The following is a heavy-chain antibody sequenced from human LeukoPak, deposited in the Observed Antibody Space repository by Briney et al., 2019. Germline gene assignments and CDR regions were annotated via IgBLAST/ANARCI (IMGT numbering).Heavy chain of an antibody. D-gene: IGHD3-10*01. CDR1: RFTFSSYG. V-gene: IGHV3-30-3*01. CDR2: ISYDGSNK. CDR3: GLRGAGDAFGI. Sequence: GRSLRLSCAASRFTFSSYGMHWVRQAPGKGLEWVAVISYDGSNKYYADSVKGRFTISRDNSKNTLYLQMNSLRAEDTAVYYCGLRGAGDAFGIWGQGTMVTVSS. J-gene: IGHJ3*02.